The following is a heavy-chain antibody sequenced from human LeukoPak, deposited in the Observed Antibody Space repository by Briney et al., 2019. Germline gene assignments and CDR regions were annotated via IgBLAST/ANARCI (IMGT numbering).Heavy chain of an antibody. CDR2: INSDGSST. CDR1: GFTFSSYW. D-gene: IGHD3-22*01. J-gene: IGHJ4*02. Sequence: GGSLRLSCAASGFTFSSYWMHWVRQAPGKGLVWVSRINSDGSSTSYADSVKGRFTISRDNAKNTLYLQMNSLRAEDTAVYYCARGAWEYDSSGYYYALGYWGQGTLVTVSS. V-gene: IGHV3-74*01. CDR3: ARGAWEYDSSGYYYALGY.